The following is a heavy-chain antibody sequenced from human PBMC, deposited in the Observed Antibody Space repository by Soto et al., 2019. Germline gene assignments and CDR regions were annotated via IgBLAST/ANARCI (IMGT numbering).Heavy chain of an antibody. V-gene: IGHV3-9*01. CDR1: GFTFDDYA. D-gene: IGHD6-13*01. CDR3: AKDIFSTSWSSFDY. J-gene: IGHJ4*02. CDR2: ISWDRDNI. Sequence: EVQLVESGGGLVQPGRSLRLSCAASGFTFDDYAMHWVRQAPGKGLEWVSAISWDRDNIDYADSVKGRFTISRDNAKNSLYLQMNSLRTEDTAFYYCAKDIFSTSWSSFDYWGQGTLVTVSS.